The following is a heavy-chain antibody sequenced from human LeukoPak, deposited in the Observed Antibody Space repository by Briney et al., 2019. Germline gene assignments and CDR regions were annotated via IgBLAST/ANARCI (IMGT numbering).Heavy chain of an antibody. CDR1: GFTFSSYS. J-gene: IGHJ4*02. D-gene: IGHD2-21*02. CDR3: ARDSAAYCGGDCYPD. Sequence: GGSLRLSCAASGFTFSSYSMNWVRQAPGKGLEWVSSISSSSSYIYYADSVKGRFTISRDNAKNSLYLQMNSLRAEDTAVYYCARDSAAYCGGDCYPDWGQGTLVTVSS. CDR2: ISSSSSYI. V-gene: IGHV3-21*04.